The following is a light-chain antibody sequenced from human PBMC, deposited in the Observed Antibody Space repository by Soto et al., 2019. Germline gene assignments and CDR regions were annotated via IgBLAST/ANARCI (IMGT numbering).Light chain of an antibody. CDR3: QHYNSYSEA. Sequence: IRMTQSPSTLSGSVGDRVTFTCRASQTISSWLAWYQQKPGKAPKRLIYKASTLKSGVPSRFSGSGSGTEFTLTISSLQPDDFATYYCQHYNSYSEAFGQGTKVDIK. CDR2: KAS. J-gene: IGKJ1*01. CDR1: QTISSW. V-gene: IGKV1-5*03.